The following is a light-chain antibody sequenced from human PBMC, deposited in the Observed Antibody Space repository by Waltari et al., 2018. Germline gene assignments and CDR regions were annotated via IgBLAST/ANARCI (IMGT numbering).Light chain of an antibody. V-gene: IGLV1-44*01. Sequence: QSLLTQPPSASGTPGQRVTISCSGSSSNIGSDSVNWSLHLPGTAPKLLLYSVNQRASGVHDRFSGSRSGTSASLAISGLQSEDEADYYWAAWDDSLSGVVFGGGTKVTVL. CDR1: SSNIGSDS. CDR2: SVN. CDR3: AAWDDSLSGVV. J-gene: IGLJ2*01.